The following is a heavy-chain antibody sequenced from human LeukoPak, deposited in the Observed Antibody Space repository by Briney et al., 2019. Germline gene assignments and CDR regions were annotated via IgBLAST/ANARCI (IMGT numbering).Heavy chain of an antibody. D-gene: IGHD5-18*01. CDR1: GYSFTSFG. V-gene: IGHV1-18*01. CDR2: SSAYNGNT. CDR3: VRDLGVDTSMIFFDF. Sequence: GASVKVSCKASGYSFTSFGISWVRPAPGQGLEWMGWSSAYNGNTNYVQKFQGRVTMTTDTSTSTAYMELRSLRSDDTAVFYCVRDLGVDTSMIFFDFWGQGTLVTVSS. J-gene: IGHJ4*02.